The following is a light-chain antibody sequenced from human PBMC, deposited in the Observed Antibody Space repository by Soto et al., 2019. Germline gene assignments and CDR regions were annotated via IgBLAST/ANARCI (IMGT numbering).Light chain of an antibody. CDR1: QSVSSY. V-gene: IGKV3-11*01. CDR3: QQRSNWPWT. Sequence: EIVLTQSPATLSLSPGERATLSCRASQSVSSYLAWCQQKPGQAPRLLIYDASNRATGIPARFSGSGSGTDFTITISSLEPEDFAVYYCQQRSNWPWTFGQGTKVEIK. CDR2: DAS. J-gene: IGKJ1*01.